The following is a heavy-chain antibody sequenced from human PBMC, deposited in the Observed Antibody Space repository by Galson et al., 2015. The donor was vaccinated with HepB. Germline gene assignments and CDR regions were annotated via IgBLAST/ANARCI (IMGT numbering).Heavy chain of an antibody. J-gene: IGHJ4*02. D-gene: IGHD4-17*01. CDR1: GGTFGSFG. V-gene: IGHV1-69*13. CDR2: IIPIFGTG. Sequence: SVKVSCKASGGTFGSFGISWVRQAPGQGLEWMGGIIPIFGTGNYAQKFQGRVTITADESTSTAYMELCSLRSEDTAVYYCARGGLLTTTLYYFDFWGQGVLVTVSS. CDR3: ARGGLLTTTLYYFDF.